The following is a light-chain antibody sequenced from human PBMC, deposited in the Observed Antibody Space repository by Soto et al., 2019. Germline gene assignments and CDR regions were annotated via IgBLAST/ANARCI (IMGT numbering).Light chain of an antibody. V-gene: IGKV3-20*01. CDR2: DSS. J-gene: IGKJ4*01. Sequence: EIELTQSPATLSLSPGETATLSCRASQNVDKFLAWYQQRPGQPPRLLIFDSSNRATGIPDRFSGSGSGTDFTLTISRLEPEDFAVYYCQQYGSSPLTFGGGTKVEIK. CDR3: QQYGSSPLT. CDR1: QNVDKF.